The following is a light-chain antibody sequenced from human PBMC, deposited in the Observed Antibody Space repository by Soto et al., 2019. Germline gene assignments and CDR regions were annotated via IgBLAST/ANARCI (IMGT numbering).Light chain of an antibody. CDR3: SSFTSRSTYV. J-gene: IGLJ1*01. V-gene: IGLV2-14*03. CDR2: DVN. Sequence: QSVLTQPASVSGSPGQSITISCTGTSSVVGGYNYVSWYQQHPGKAPKVKIYDVNNRPSGVSNRFSGSKSGNTASLTISGLQTEDEADYYCSSFTSRSTYVFGTGTKVTVL. CDR1: SSVVGGYNY.